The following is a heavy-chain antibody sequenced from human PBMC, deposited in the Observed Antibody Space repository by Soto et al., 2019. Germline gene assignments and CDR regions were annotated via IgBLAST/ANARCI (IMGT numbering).Heavy chain of an antibody. CDR2: INGGGGTT. CDR1: GFSFSGYT. CDR3: AKDRHPDGIWTFDY. D-gene: IGHD2-8*01. J-gene: IGHJ4*02. Sequence: EVQLLESGGHLIQPGESLRLSCAASGFSFSGYTMNWVRQAQGKGLEWISGINGGGGTTYYADPVKGRFTISRDDSKNTMYLRINSPRAEDTAIYYCAKDRHPDGIWTFDYWGRGTLVTVSS. V-gene: IGHV3-23*01.